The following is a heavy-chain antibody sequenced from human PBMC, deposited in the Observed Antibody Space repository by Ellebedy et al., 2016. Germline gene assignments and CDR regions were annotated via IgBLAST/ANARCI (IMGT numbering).Heavy chain of an antibody. Sequence: GESLKISXAASGFTFSSYGMHWVRQAPGKGLEWVAVIWYDGSNKYYADSVKGRFTISRDNSKNSLYLQMNSLRTEDTALYYCAKDTRTTVGDYYYYGMDVWGQGTTVTVSS. CDR2: IWYDGSNK. CDR3: AKDTRTTVGDYYYYGMDV. CDR1: GFTFSSYG. V-gene: IGHV3-33*03. D-gene: IGHD3-16*01. J-gene: IGHJ6*02.